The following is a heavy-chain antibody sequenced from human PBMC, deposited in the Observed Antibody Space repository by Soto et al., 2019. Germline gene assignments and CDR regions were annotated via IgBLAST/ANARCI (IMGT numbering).Heavy chain of an antibody. CDR1: GYTFTSYA. D-gene: IGHD2-2*01. Sequence: ASVKVSCKASGYTFTSYAMHWVRQAPGQRLEWMGWINAGNGNTKYSQKFQGRVTITRDTSASTAYMELSSLRSEDTAVYYCTRAIYCSSTSCYYGCYYYYMDVWGKGTTVTVSS. J-gene: IGHJ6*03. V-gene: IGHV1-3*01. CDR3: TRAIYCSSTSCYYGCYYYYMDV. CDR2: INAGNGNT.